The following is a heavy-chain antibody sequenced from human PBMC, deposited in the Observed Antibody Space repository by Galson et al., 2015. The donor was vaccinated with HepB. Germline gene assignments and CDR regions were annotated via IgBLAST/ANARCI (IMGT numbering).Heavy chain of an antibody. Sequence: SLRLSCAASGFTFSSYAMHWVRQAPGKGLEWVAVISYDGSNKYYADSVRGRFTISRDNSKNTLYLQMNSLRAEDTAVYYCAKQGSVITVDFDYWGQGTLVTVSS. CDR3: AKQGSVITVDFDY. D-gene: IGHD3-16*01. CDR2: ISYDGSNK. J-gene: IGHJ4*02. V-gene: IGHV3-30-3*02. CDR1: GFTFSSYA.